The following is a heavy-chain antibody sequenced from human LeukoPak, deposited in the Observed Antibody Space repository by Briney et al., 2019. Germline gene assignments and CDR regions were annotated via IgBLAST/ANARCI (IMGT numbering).Heavy chain of an antibody. CDR3: AKDRVFTMVRGVPGY. CDR1: GFTFSSYG. D-gene: IGHD3-10*01. CDR2: IRYDGSNK. J-gene: IGHJ4*02. V-gene: IGHV3-30*02. Sequence: PGGSLRLSCAASGFTFSSYGMHWVRQAPGKGLEWVAFIRYDGSNKYYADSVKGRFTISRDNSKNTLYLQMNSLRAEDTAVYCCAKDRVFTMVRGVPGYWGQGTLVTVSS.